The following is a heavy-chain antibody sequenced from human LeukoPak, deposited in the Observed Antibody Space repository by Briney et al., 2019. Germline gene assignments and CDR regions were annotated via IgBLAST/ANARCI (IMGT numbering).Heavy chain of an antibody. V-gene: IGHV5-51*01. Sequence: GESLKISCKTSGYTFTNYWIGWVRQMPGRGLEWMGIIYPADSDTRYSPSFQGQVTISADKSINTAYLQWSSLKASDTAMYYCARHRGPHVPMSYYYDLDGLRKETTVTVSS. J-gene: IGHJ6*03. D-gene: IGHD3-10*02. CDR3: ARHRGPHVPMSYYYDLDG. CDR2: IYPADSDT. CDR1: GYTFTNYW.